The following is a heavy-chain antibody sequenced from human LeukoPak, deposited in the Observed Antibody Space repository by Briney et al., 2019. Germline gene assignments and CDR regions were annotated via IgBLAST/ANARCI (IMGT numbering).Heavy chain of an antibody. Sequence: ASVKVSCKASGYTFTSYGISWVRQAPGQGLEWMGWISAYNGNTNYAQKLQGRVTMTTDTSTSTAYMEPRSLRSDDTAVYYCARYDNTYYYDALYAFDIWGQGTMVTVSS. J-gene: IGHJ3*02. CDR1: GYTFTSYG. V-gene: IGHV1-18*01. CDR3: ARYDNTYYYDALYAFDI. CDR2: ISAYNGNT. D-gene: IGHD3-22*01.